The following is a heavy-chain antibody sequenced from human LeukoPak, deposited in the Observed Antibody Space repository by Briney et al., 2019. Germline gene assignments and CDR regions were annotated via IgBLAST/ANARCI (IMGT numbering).Heavy chain of an antibody. Sequence: GGSLRLSCAASGFTFSNAWMSWVRQAPGKGLEWIGRIKSKTDGETTNYAEPVRGRFTISRDDSKSAVYLQMNSLKIEDTAVYYCTTDLGTYYHGSQRLIPIDYWGQGTLVTVSS. CDR3: TTDLGTYYHGSQRLIPIDY. D-gene: IGHD3-10*01. V-gene: IGHV3-15*01. CDR1: GFTFSNAW. CDR2: IKSKTDGETT. J-gene: IGHJ4*02.